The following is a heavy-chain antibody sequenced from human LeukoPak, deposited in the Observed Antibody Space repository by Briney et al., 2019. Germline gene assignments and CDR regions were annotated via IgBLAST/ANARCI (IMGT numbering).Heavy chain of an antibody. CDR2: ISGSGGSR. CDR1: GFTFSSYA. D-gene: IGHD3-10*01. V-gene: IGHV3-23*01. CDR3: AKGDFMVRGTKGNDY. J-gene: IGHJ4*02. Sequence: GGALRLCCAASGFTFSSYAMSWVRQAPGKGLEWVSAISGSGGSRYYADSVKGRFTISRDNSKNTLYLQMNSRRAEDTAVYYCAKGDFMVRGTKGNDYWGQGTLVTVSS.